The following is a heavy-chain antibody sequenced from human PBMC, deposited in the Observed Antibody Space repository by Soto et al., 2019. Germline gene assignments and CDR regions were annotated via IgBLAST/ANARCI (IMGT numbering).Heavy chain of an antibody. Sequence: QVQLVQSGAEVKKPGASVKVSCKASGYTFTSYGISWVRQAPGQGLEWMGWISAYNGNTNYAQKLQGRVTMTTATSTSTAYMELRSLKSDDTTVYYYARDKSFRTAPRGSYFHYWGQGTPVTVSS. CDR3: ARDKSFRTAPRGSYFHY. J-gene: IGHJ4*02. D-gene: IGHD2-21*02. V-gene: IGHV1-18*01. CDR1: GYTFTSYG. CDR2: ISAYNGNT.